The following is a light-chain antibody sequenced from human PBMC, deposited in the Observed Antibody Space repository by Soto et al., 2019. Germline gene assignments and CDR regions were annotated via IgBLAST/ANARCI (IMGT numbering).Light chain of an antibody. J-gene: IGKJ5*01. CDR3: QQYNKWPPLT. V-gene: IGKV3-15*01. CDR2: GAS. Sequence: EIVMTQSPATLSVSPGERATLSCRASQSVSGNLAWYQQKPGQTPRLLIYGASTRATGIPARFSGSGSGTEFTLTTSSLQSEDYATYYWQQYNKWPPLTFGQGTRLEIK. CDR1: QSVSGN.